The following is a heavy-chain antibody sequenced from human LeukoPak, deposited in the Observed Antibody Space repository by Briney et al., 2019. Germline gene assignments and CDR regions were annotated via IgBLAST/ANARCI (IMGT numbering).Heavy chain of an antibody. V-gene: IGHV4-34*01. CDR2: INHSGST. D-gene: IGHD6-13*01. CDR3: ARGFAAAGEIDY. Sequence: SETLSLTCAVYGGSFSGYYWSWIRQPPGKGLEWIGEINHSGSTNCNPSLKSRVTISVDTSKNQFSLKLSSVTAADTAVYYCARGFAAAGEIDYWGQGTLVTVSS. CDR1: GGSFSGYY. J-gene: IGHJ4*02.